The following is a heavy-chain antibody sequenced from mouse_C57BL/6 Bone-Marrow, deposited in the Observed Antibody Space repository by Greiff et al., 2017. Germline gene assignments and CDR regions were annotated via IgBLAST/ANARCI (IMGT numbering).Heavy chain of an antibody. Sequence: EVKLMESGPELVKPGASVKISCKASGYSFTDYNMNWVKQSNGKSLEWIGVINPNYGTTSDNQKFKGKATLTVDQSSSTAYMQLNSLTSEDSAVYYCARCNYGKGNAMDYWGQGTSVTVSS. J-gene: IGHJ4*01. V-gene: IGHV1-39*01. CDR1: GYSFTDYN. CDR2: INPNYGTT. D-gene: IGHD1-1*01. CDR3: ARCNYGKGNAMDY.